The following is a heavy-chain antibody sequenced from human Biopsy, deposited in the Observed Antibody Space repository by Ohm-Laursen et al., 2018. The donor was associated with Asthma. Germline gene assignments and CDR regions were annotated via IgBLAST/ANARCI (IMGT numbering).Heavy chain of an antibody. D-gene: IGHD3-3*02. CDR1: GFSFDDCA. V-gene: IGHV3-7*01. J-gene: IGHJ1*01. CDR2: IKHDGSEK. Sequence: SLRLSCTASGFSFDDCAMHWVRQAPGKGLEWVANIKHDGSEKNHVDSLKGRFTISRDNAKNSLYLQMNSLRAEDTAAYYCARTFHFWSPYHAEHYQLWGQGTLVTVSS. CDR3: ARTFHFWSPYHAEHYQL.